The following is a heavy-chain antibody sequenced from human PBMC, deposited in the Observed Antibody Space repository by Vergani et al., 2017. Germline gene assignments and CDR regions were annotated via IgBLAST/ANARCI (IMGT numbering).Heavy chain of an antibody. CDR2: MYHSGGT. V-gene: IGHV4-59*01. J-gene: IGHJ5*02. CDR3: GRVADFYGLGSRLLDL. D-gene: IGHD3-10*01. Sequence: QVRLQESGPGLVKPSETLSLTCSVSGGSMSGYYWSWIRQPPGKELEWIGYMYHSGGTNYNPSLETRVTISGDTSKNQFSLKLNSMTAADTAVYYCGRVADFYGLGSRLLDLWGQGILVTVSS. CDR1: GGSMSGYY.